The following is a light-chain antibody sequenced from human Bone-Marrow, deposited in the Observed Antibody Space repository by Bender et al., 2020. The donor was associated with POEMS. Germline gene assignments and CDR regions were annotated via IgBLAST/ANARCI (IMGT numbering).Light chain of an antibody. J-gene: IGLJ3*02. Sequence: QSALTQPASVSGSPGQSITISCTGTSSDVGAYNYVSWYQQHPGKAPKLIIFDVTNRPSGVSHRFSGSKSGNTASLTISGLQTEDEADYYCSSYSRGALGGVFGGGTRLTVL. CDR3: SSYSRGALGGV. CDR1: SSDVGAYNY. CDR2: DVT. V-gene: IGLV2-14*03.